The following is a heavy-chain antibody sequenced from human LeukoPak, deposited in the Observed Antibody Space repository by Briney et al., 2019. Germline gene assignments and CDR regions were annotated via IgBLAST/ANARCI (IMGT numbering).Heavy chain of an antibody. V-gene: IGHV3-74*01. CDR1: GFTFSSYA. Sequence: GGSLRLSCAASGFTFSSYAMSWVRQAPGKGLVWVSRITPDGRSTNYADSVKGRFTISRDNAKNTLYLQMNSLRVDDTAVYYCTRDTFGFHDSWGQGTLVTVSS. CDR2: ITPDGRST. J-gene: IGHJ4*02. D-gene: IGHD3-10*01. CDR3: TRDTFGFHDS.